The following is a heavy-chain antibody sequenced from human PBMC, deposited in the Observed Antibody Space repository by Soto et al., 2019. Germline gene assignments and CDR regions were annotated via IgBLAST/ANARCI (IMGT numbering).Heavy chain of an antibody. J-gene: IGHJ3*02. CDR3: AIEGYCSSTSCYFPDAFDI. V-gene: IGHV1-18*04. CDR2: ISAYNGNT. Sequence: ASVKVSCKASGYTFTSYGISWVRQAPGQGLEWMGWISAYNGNTNYAQKLQGRVTMTTDTSTSTAYMELRSLRSDDTAVYYCAIEGYCSSTSCYFPDAFDIWGQGTMVTVSS. CDR1: GYTFTSYG. D-gene: IGHD2-2*01.